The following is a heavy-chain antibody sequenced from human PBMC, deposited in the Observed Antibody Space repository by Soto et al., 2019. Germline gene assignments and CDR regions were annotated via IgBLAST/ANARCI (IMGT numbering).Heavy chain of an antibody. Sequence: QVQLQASGPGLVKPSETLSLTCTVSGGSISRYYGSWIRQPPGKGLEWIGYIYHSGSTNYNPSLKTRYTISADTSKIPYSLTRSSVTAAATAVYYWARQTSYSTTGFDIWGQGTMVTVSS. V-gene: IGHV4-59*08. CDR3: ARQTSYSTTGFDI. CDR1: GGSISRYY. J-gene: IGHJ3*02. CDR2: IYHSGST. D-gene: IGHD2-21*01.